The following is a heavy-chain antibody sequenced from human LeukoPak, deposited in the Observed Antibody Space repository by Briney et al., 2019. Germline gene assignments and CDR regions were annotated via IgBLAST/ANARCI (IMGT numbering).Heavy chain of an antibody. Sequence: PGGSLRLSCAASGFTFSSSVMTWVRQAPGKGLEWVSTISGSSGTTYYADSVKGRFTISRDNSKNTLYLEMDSLRADDTAVYSCAKDPPSVVANAFHIWGQGTMVTVSS. CDR2: ISGSSGTT. V-gene: IGHV3-23*01. CDR1: GFTFSSSV. CDR3: AKDPPSVVANAFHI. J-gene: IGHJ3*02. D-gene: IGHD5-12*01.